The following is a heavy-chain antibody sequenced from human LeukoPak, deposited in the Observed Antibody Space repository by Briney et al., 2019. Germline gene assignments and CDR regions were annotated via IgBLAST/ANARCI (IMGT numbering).Heavy chain of an antibody. CDR1: GYTFTDYY. CDR3: ATGAVAGTDDAFDI. D-gene: IGHD6-19*01. V-gene: IGHV1-69-2*01. CDR2: VDPEDGET. J-gene: IGHJ3*02. Sequence: ASVKISCKVSGYTFTDYYMHWVQQAPGKGLEWMGLVDPEDGETIYAEKFQGRVTITADTSTDTAYMELSSLRPEDTAVYYCATGAVAGTDDAFDIWGQGTMVTVSS.